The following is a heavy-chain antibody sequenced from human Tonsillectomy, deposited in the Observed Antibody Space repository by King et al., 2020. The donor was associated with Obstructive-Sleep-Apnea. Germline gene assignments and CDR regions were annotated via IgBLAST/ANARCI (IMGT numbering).Heavy chain of an antibody. V-gene: IGHV4-61*01. CDR2: VYYSGNT. CDR1: DGSVSSGSFY. CDR3: AREWSFIAVTGTGGMDV. Sequence: QVQLQESGPGLVKPSETLSLTCTVSDGSVSSGSFYWNWIRQPPGKGLEWIGYVYYSGNTNYNPSLKSRVTISVDTSKNQFSLNLTSVTAAETAVYYCAREWSFIAVTGTGGMDVWGQGTTVTVSS. D-gene: IGHD6-19*01. J-gene: IGHJ6*02.